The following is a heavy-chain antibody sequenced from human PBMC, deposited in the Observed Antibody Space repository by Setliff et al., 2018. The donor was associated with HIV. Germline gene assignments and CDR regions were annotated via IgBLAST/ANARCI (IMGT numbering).Heavy chain of an antibody. CDR3: ARVRQGGVDTAMVD. CDR1: GFIFNDYW. CDR2: IKKDGSEK. J-gene: IGHJ4*02. D-gene: IGHD5-18*01. V-gene: IGHV3-7*01. Sequence: PGGSLRLSCAASGFIFNDYWMSWVRQAPGKGLEWVANIKKDGSEKYYVDSVKGRFTISRDNVKNSLYLQMSSLRDEDTAVYYCARVRQGGVDTAMVDWGQGTLVTVSS.